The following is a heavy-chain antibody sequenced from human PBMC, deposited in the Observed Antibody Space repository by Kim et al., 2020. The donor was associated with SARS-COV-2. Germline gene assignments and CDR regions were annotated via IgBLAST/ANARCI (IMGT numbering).Heavy chain of an antibody. D-gene: IGHD6-19*01. CDR3: ARSGIAVAGTAWFDP. CDR2: ISSSSSYI. CDR1: GFTFSSYS. V-gene: IGHV3-21*01. J-gene: IGHJ5*02. Sequence: GGSLRLSCAASGFTFSSYSMNWVRQAPGKGLEWVSSISSSSSYIYYADSVKGRFTISRDNAKNSLYLQMNSLRAEDTAVYYCARSGIAVAGTAWFDPWGQGTLVTVSS.